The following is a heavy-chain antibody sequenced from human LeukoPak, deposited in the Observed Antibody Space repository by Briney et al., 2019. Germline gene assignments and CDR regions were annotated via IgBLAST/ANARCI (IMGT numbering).Heavy chain of an antibody. D-gene: IGHD6-19*01. Sequence: GGSLRLSCAASGFTFSTYAMSWVRQAPGKGLEWVSTIGGGGGGTYYADSVKGRSTISRDTSKNTLFSQMNSLRAEDTAVYYCARNDFGSGWLGDNWGQGTLVTVFS. CDR2: IGGGGGGT. CDR1: GFTFSTYA. CDR3: ARNDFGSGWLGDN. J-gene: IGHJ4*02. V-gene: IGHV3-23*01.